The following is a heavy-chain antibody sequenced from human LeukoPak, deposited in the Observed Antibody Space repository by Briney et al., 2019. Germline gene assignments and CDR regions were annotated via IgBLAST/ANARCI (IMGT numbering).Heavy chain of an antibody. CDR3: ARPGYCSSTSCYNWFDP. J-gene: IGHJ5*02. Sequence: ASVKVSCKASGYTFTGYYMHWVRQAPGQGLEWMGWINPNSGGTNYAQKFQGWVTMTRDTSISTAYMELSRLRSDDTAVYYCARPGYCSSTSCYNWFDPWGQGTLVTVSS. CDR1: GYTFTGYY. V-gene: IGHV1-2*04. CDR2: INPNSGGT. D-gene: IGHD2-2*03.